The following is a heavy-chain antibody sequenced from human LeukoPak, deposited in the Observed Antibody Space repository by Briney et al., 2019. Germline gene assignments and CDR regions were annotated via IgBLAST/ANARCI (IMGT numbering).Heavy chain of an antibody. CDR3: AKDDAWLQYND. D-gene: IGHD5-24*01. V-gene: IGHV3-23*01. Sequence: GGSLRLSCVASGFTFSRHGMNWVRQAPGKGLEWVSGISPSGDIKYYVDSVKGRFTVSRDNSRNTLYLQINSLRDEDTAVYYCAKDDAWLQYNDWGQGTLVTVSS. CDR1: GFTFSRHG. J-gene: IGHJ4*02. CDR2: ISPSGDIK.